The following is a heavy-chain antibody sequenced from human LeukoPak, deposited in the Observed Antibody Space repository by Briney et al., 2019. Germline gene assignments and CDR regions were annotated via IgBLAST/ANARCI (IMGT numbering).Heavy chain of an antibody. D-gene: IGHD6-13*01. J-gene: IGHJ6*03. V-gene: IGHV4-4*08. CDR3: ASRIAAAGKGYYYYMDV. CDR2: IYTSGST. Sequence: PSETLSLTCTVSGGSISSYYWSWIRQPPGKGLEWIGRIYTSGSTNYNPSLRSRVTISVDTSKNQFSLKLSSVTAADTAVYYCASRIAAAGKGYYYYMDVWGKGTTVSISS. CDR1: GGSISSYY.